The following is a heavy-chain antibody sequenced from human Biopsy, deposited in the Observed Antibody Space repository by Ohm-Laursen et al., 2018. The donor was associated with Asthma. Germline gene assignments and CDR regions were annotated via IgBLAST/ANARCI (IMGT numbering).Heavy chain of an antibody. CDR3: AKRRGYSGHDNDY. Sequence: SLRLSCAASGFMFRSFGMHWVRQAPGKGLEWVAVISYDGSHKFYEDSVKGRFTISRDNSKNTLYLQMNSLRTEDSAVYYCAKRRGYSGHDNDYWGQGTLVIVSS. V-gene: IGHV3-30*18. CDR2: ISYDGSHK. CDR1: GFMFRSFG. J-gene: IGHJ4*02. D-gene: IGHD5-12*01.